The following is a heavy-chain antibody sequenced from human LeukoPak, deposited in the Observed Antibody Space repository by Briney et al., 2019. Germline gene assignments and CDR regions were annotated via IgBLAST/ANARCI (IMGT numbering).Heavy chain of an antibody. V-gene: IGHV1-18*04. D-gene: IGHD3-10*01. CDR2: ISAYNDNT. CDR3: ARDGSPPYYFDY. Sequence: ASVKVSCKASGYTCTSYGISWVRQAPGQGLEWMGWISAYNDNTNYAQKLQGRVTMTTDTSTSTAYMELRSLRSDDTAVYYCARDGSPPYYFDYWGQGTLVTVSS. J-gene: IGHJ4*02. CDR1: GYTCTSYG.